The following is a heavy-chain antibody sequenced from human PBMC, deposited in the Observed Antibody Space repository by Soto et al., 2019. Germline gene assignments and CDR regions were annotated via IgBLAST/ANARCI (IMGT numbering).Heavy chain of an antibody. Sequence: SETLSLTCAVYGGSFSGYYWSWIRQPQGKGLEWIGEINHSGSTNYNPSLKSRVTISVDTSKNQFSLKLSSVTAADTAVYYCARGGLRYFDWYAFDIWGQGTMVTVSS. D-gene: IGHD3-9*01. CDR2: INHSGST. J-gene: IGHJ3*02. V-gene: IGHV4-34*01. CDR1: GGSFSGYY. CDR3: ARGGLRYFDWYAFDI.